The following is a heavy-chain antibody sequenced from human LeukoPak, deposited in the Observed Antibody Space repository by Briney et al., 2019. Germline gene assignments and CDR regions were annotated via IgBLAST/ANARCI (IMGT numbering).Heavy chain of an antibody. CDR3: VRGGFGHAMDV. D-gene: IGHD3-10*01. J-gene: IGHJ6*02. V-gene: IGHV3-74*01. Sequence: GGSLRLSCAASGFTFSSYWMHWVRQAPGKGLVWVSVIINDGSGANYADSVKGRSTISRDNAKNTLYLQMTSLGAEDTAVYYCVRGGFGHAMDVWGQGTTVTVSS. CDR2: IINDGSGA. CDR1: GFTFSSYW.